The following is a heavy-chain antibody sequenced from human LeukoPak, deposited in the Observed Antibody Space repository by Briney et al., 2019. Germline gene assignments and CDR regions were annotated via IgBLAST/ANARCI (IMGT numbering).Heavy chain of an antibody. V-gene: IGHV4-61*02. Sequence: SQTLSLTXTVSGGSISSGSYYWSWIRQPAGKGLVWIGRIYTSGSTNYNPSLKSRVTISVDTSKNQFSLKLSSVTAADTAVYYCAREGTLPYYYYYYMDVWGKGTTVTVSS. CDR2: IYTSGST. J-gene: IGHJ6*03. D-gene: IGHD2/OR15-2a*01. CDR1: GGSISSGSYY. CDR3: AREGTLPYYYYYYMDV.